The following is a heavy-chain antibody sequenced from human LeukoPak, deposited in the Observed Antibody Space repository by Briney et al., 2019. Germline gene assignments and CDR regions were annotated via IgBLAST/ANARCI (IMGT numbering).Heavy chain of an antibody. J-gene: IGHJ4*02. V-gene: IGHV3-48*01. CDR3: ASAHGGSHY. CDR1: GFTFSSYS. Sequence: GGSLRLSCAASGFTFSSYSMNWVRQAPGKGLEWVSYISSSSSSTIYYADSVKGRFTISRDNAKNSLYLQMNSLRAEDTAVYYCASAHGGSHYWGQGTPVTVSS. CDR2: ISSSSSSTI. D-gene: IGHD3-16*01.